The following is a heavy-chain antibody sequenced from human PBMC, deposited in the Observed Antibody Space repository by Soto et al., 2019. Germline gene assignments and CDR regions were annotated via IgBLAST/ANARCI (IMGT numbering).Heavy chain of an antibody. CDR3: ARDRATVTTYPNYYYYYGMDV. D-gene: IGHD4-4*01. CDR1: GFTFSSYS. J-gene: IGHJ6*02. Sequence: GGSLRLSCAASGFTFSSYSMNWVRQAPGKGLEWVSSISSSSSYIYYADSGKGRFTISRDNAKNSLYLQMNSLRAEDTAVYYCARDRATVTTYPNYYYYYGMDVWGQGTTVTVSS. V-gene: IGHV3-21*01. CDR2: ISSSSSYI.